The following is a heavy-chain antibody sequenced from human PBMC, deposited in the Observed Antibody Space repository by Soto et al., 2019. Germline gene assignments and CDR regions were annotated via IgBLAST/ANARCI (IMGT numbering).Heavy chain of an antibody. CDR2: IIPILGIA. CDR1: GGTFSSYT. Sequence: SVKVSCKASGGTFSSYTISWVRQAPGQGLEWMGRIIPILGIANYAQKFQGRVTITADKSTSTAYMELSSLRSEDTAVYYCARAEGYYGSGSYYKWDYWGQGTLVTVSS. J-gene: IGHJ4*02. V-gene: IGHV1-69*02. D-gene: IGHD3-10*01. CDR3: ARAEGYYGSGSYYKWDY.